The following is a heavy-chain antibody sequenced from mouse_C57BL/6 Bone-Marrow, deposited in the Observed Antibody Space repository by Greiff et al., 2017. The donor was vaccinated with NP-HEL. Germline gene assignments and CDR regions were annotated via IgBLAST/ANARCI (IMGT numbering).Heavy chain of an antibody. CDR2: INPYNGGT. CDR1: GYTFTDYY. J-gene: IGHJ2*01. D-gene: IGHD1-1*01. CDR3: ARDTTVVGPGY. Sequence: EVQLQESGPVLVKPGASVKMSCKAPGYTFTDYYMNWVKQSHGKSLEWIGVINPYNGGTSYNQKFKGKATLTVDKSSSTAYMELNSLTSEDSAVYYCARDTTVVGPGYWGQGTTLTVSS. V-gene: IGHV1-19*01.